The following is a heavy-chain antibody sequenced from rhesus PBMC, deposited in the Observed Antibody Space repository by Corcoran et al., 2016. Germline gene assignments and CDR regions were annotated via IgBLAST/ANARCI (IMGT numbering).Heavy chain of an antibody. J-gene: IGHJ5-2*02. CDR1: GGSISGYYY. CDR2: IYGISAIT. CDR3: ARPSIAAALDV. D-gene: IGHD6-25*01. Sequence: QVQLQESGPGLVKPSETLSLTCTVSGGSISGYYYWSWIRQPPGKGLEWIGVIYGISAITYYQPAHKSGGTSSKDTSKNQFSLKLSSVTAADTAVYYCARPSIAAALDVWGRGVLVTVSS. V-gene: IGHV4-143*01.